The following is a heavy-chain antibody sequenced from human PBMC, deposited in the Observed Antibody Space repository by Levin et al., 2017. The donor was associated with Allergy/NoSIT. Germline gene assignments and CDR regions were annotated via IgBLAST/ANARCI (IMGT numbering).Heavy chain of an antibody. Sequence: GGSLRLSCQGSGYSFTSYWIGWVRQMPGKGLEWMGIIYPGDSDTRYSTSFQGQVTISADKSISTAYLQWSSLKASDTAIYYCARRGTRDHYYYMDVWGKGTTVTVSS. J-gene: IGHJ6*03. V-gene: IGHV5-51*01. CDR2: IYPGDSDT. D-gene: IGHD1-1*01. CDR3: ARRGTRDHYYYMDV. CDR1: GYSFTSYW.